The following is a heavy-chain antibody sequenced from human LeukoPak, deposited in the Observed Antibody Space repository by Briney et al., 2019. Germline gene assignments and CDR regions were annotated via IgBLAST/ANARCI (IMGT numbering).Heavy chain of an antibody. CDR1: GGSISPYC. Sequence: PSETLSLTCTVSGGSISPYCWTWIRQPPGKGLEWIGYIYYSGSTHYNPSLKSRVTISVDTSKNQFSLRLSSVTPADTAVYYCARGERNYNWNFVGTWGRGTLVTVSS. D-gene: IGHD1-7*01. V-gene: IGHV4-59*01. CDR2: IYYSGST. J-gene: IGHJ5*02. CDR3: ARGERNYNWNFVGT.